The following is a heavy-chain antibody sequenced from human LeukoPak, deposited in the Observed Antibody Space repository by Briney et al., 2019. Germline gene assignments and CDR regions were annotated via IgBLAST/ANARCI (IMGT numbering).Heavy chain of an antibody. CDR3: ASIEPIAAAGDPFDY. J-gene: IGHJ4*02. CDR2: MTPNSGNT. Sequence: ASVKVSCKASGYTFTSYDINWERQATRQGLEWMGWMTPNSGNTGYAQKFQGRVTITADKSTSTAYMELSSLRSEDTAVYYCASIEPIAAAGDPFDYWGQGTLVTVSS. D-gene: IGHD6-13*01. CDR1: GYTFTSYD. V-gene: IGHV1-8*01.